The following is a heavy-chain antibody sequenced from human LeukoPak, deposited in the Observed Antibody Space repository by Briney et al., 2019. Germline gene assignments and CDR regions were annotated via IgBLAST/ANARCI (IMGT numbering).Heavy chain of an antibody. V-gene: IGHV1-3*01. CDR2: INAGNGDT. Sequence: ASVKVSCKASGYTFTNYIIHWVRQAPGQRLEWMGWINAGNGDTKYSQKFQVRVTITGDTSASTAYMELSSLRSEDTAVYYCSGGRSGWSYWGQGTLVTVSS. CDR1: GYTFTNYI. J-gene: IGHJ4*02. CDR3: SGGRSGWSY. D-gene: IGHD6-19*01.